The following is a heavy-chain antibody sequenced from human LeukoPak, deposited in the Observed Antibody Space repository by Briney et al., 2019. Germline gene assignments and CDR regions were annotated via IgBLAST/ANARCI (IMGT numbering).Heavy chain of an antibody. CDR3: VSEGYYDSSGYSDY. V-gene: IGHV4-31*03. CDR1: GGSISSGGYY. Sequence: PSETLSLTCTVSGGSISSGGYYWSWIRQHPGKGLEGIGYIYYSGSTYYNPALKSRVTISVDTSNNQFALKLASVTAGDTAVYYCVSEGYYDSSGYSDYWGQGTLVTVSS. J-gene: IGHJ4*02. CDR2: IYYSGST. D-gene: IGHD3-22*01.